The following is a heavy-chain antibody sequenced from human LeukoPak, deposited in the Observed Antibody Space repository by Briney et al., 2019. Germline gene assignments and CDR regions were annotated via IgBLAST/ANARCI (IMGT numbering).Heavy chain of an antibody. J-gene: IGHJ4*02. Sequence: GGSLRFSCAASGFTFSAYAMSWVRQAPEKGLEWVSDITGSGGSTYYADSVRGRFTISRDNSKNTLYLQMNSLTAEDTAEYYCAKHCGSSSCYRFDCWGQGTLVTVSS. CDR3: AKHCGSSSCYRFDC. CDR2: ITGSGGST. D-gene: IGHD2-2*01. CDR1: GFTFSAYA. V-gene: IGHV3-23*01.